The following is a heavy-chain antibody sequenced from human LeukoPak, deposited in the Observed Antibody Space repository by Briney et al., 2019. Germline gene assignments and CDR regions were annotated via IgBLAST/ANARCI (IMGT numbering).Heavy chain of an antibody. D-gene: IGHD2-21*02. V-gene: IGHV3-33*01. CDR2: IWYDGSNK. CDR3: ARDPCGGDCYLDY. J-gene: IGHJ4*02. CDR1: GFTFSSYG. Sequence: PGGSLRLSCAASGFTFSSYGMHWVRQAPSEGLEWVAVIWYDGSNKYYADSVKGRFTISRDNSKNTLYLQMNSLRAEDTAVYYCARDPCGGDCYLDYWGQGTLVTVSS.